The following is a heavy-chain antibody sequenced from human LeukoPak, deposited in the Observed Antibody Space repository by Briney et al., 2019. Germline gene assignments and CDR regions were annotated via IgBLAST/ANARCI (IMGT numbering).Heavy chain of an antibody. V-gene: IGHV3-30*04. Sequence: GGSLRLSCAASGFTFSSYAMHWVRQAPGKGLEWVAVISYDGSNKYYADSVKGRFTASRDNSKNTLYMQMNSLRAEDTAVYYCAKDYSKTSYYGSGTYYRPNWFDPWGQGTLVTVSS. CDR2: ISYDGSNK. J-gene: IGHJ5*02. CDR3: AKDYSKTSYYGSGTYYRPNWFDP. D-gene: IGHD3-10*01. CDR1: GFTFSSYA.